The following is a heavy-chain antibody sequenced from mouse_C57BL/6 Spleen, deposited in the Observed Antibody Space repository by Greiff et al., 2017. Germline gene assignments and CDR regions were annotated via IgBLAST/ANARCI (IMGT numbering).Heavy chain of an antibody. CDR3: ETRGYYHYYAMDY. CDR2: IHPNSGSP. D-gene: IGHD2-12*01. J-gene: IGHJ4*01. V-gene: IGHV1-64*01. Sequence: QVQLQQPVAELVKPGASVKLSCKASGYTFTSYWMHWVKQRPGQGLEWIGLIHPNSGSPNYTEKFNSKSTLTVDKSSSTAYRQLSSLTSEDSAVDYCETRGYYHYYAMDYWGQGTSVT. CDR1: GYTFTSYW.